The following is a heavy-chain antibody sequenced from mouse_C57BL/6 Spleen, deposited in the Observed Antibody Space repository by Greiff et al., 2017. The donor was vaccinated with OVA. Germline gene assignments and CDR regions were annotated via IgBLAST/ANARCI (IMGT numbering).Heavy chain of an antibody. D-gene: IGHD2-5*01. V-gene: IGHV1-84*01. CDR3: ARKRSKLYAMDY. Sequence: QVQLQQSGPELVKPGASVKISCKASVYTFTDYYINWVKQRPGQVLEWIGWIYPGSGNTKYNGKFKGKATLTVDTSSSTAYMQLSSLTSEDSAVYVCARKRSKLYAMDYWGKGTTVTVSS. CDR2: IYPGSGNT. J-gene: IGHJ4*01. CDR1: VYTFTDYY.